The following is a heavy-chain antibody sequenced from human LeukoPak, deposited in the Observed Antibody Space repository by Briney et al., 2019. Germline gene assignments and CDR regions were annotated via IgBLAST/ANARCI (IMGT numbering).Heavy chain of an antibody. Sequence: GGSLRLSCAASEFTFSSYAMQWVRQAPGKGLEWVSGISAGGGSTWYADSVKGRFTISRDNSENTLYLQMNSLRAEDTAVYYCAKYVSAKGPPYALDVWGQGTTVTVSS. D-gene: IGHD2/OR15-2a*01. V-gene: IGHV3-23*01. CDR1: EFTFSSYA. CDR3: AKYVSAKGPPYALDV. CDR2: ISAGGGST. J-gene: IGHJ6*02.